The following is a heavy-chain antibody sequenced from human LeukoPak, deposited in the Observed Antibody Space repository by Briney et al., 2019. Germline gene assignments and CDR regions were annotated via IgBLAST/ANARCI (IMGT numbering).Heavy chain of an antibody. Sequence: GGSLRLSCAASGFTFSTYNMNWVRQAPGKGLEWVAFIRYDGSNKYYADSVKGRFTISRDNSKNTLYLQMNSLRAGDTAVYYCAREHSSGWYNWFDPWGQGTLVTVSS. D-gene: IGHD6-19*01. CDR1: GFTFSTYN. V-gene: IGHV3-30*02. CDR3: AREHSSGWYNWFDP. J-gene: IGHJ5*02. CDR2: IRYDGSNK.